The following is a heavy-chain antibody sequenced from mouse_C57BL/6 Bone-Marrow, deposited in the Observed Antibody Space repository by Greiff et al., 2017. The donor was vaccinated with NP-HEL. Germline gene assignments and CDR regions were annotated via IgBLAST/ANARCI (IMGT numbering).Heavy chain of an antibody. CDR3: ARDDGYSYYYAMDY. CDR1: GYTFTSYG. CDR2: IYPRSGNT. V-gene: IGHV1-81*01. J-gene: IGHJ4*01. Sequence: QVQLKESGAELARPGASVKLSCKASGYTFTSYGISWVKQRTGQGLEWIGEIYPRSGNTYYNEKFKGKATLTADKSSSTAYMELRSLTSEDSAVDFCARDDGYSYYYAMDYWGQGTSVTVSS. D-gene: IGHD2-3*01.